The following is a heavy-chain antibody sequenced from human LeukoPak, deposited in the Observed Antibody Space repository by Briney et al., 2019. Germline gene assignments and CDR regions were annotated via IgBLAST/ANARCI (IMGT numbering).Heavy chain of an antibody. J-gene: IGHJ3*01. V-gene: IGHV4-4*07. CDR3: ARQFLVGSTFHAFDL. CDR1: VVSMNGYY. Sequence: SETLSLICSVSVVSMNGYYWSWLRQSAGNRLEWLGHVDSSGNTNYNPSLESRVTMSVDTSKKQFSLKLTSVTAADMAVYFCARQFLVGSTFHAFDLWGQGTRVTVSS. D-gene: IGHD1-26*01. CDR2: VDSSGNT.